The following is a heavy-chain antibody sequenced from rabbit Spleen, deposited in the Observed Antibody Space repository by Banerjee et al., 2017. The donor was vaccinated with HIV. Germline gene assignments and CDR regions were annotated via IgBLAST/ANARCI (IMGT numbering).Heavy chain of an antibody. V-gene: IGHV1S40*01. Sequence: QSLEESGGGLVQPGGSLTLSCKASGFDFSNYYMTWVRQAPGKGLEWIGLIEPIFGTTYYANWAKGRFTISKTSSTTVTLQMTSLTVADTATYFCAREKSGIVGYDLWGPGTLVTVS. J-gene: IGHJ4*01. CDR3: AREKSGIVGYDL. CDR2: IEPIFGTT. D-gene: IGHD6-1*01. CDR1: GFDFSNYY.